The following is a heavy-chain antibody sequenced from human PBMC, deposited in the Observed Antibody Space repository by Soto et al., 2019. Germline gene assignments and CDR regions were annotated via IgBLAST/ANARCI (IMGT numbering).Heavy chain of an antibody. D-gene: IGHD6-13*01. V-gene: IGHV3-23*01. CDR3: AKGATSSWYGGQFDC. CDR1: GFTFSSYA. Sequence: PVGSLRLSCAASGFTFSSYAMSWVRQAPGKGLEWVSGISGSGDSTYYADSVKGRFTISRDNSKNTLYLQMNSLRAEDTAVYYCAKGATSSWYGGQFDCWGQGTQVTVSS. CDR2: ISGSGDST. J-gene: IGHJ4*02.